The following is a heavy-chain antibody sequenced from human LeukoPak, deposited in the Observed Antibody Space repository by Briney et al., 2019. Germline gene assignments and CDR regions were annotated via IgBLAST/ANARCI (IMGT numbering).Heavy chain of an antibody. CDR2: IYPGDSDT. CDR1: GYSFTNYW. J-gene: IGHJ3*01. Sequence: GESLKISCKGSGYSFTNYWVGWVRQMPGKGLDWMGIIYPGDSDTRYSPSFQGQVTISADKSISTAYLQWISLKASDTAMYYCATLTGDRGAFDFWGQGTMATVSS. CDR3: ATLTGDRGAFDF. D-gene: IGHD7-27*01. V-gene: IGHV5-51*01.